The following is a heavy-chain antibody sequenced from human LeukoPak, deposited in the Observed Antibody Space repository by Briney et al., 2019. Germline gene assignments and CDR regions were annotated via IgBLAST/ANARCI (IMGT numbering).Heavy chain of an antibody. CDR3: ARVGTQYGDLYWYFDL. CDR1: GFTFSSYW. V-gene: IGHV3-74*03. Sequence: PGGSLRLSCAASGFTFSSYWMHWVRHAPGQGLVWVSRINSDGSNTMYADSAKGRFTISRDNAKNTLYLQMNSLRAEDTAVYYCARVGTQYGDLYWYFDLWGRGTLVTVSS. D-gene: IGHD4-17*01. J-gene: IGHJ2*01. CDR2: INSDGSNT.